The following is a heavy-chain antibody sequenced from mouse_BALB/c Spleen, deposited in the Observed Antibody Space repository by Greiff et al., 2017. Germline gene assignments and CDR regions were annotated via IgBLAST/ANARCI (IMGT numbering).Heavy chain of an antibody. CDR3: ARATTATGYFDY. D-gene: IGHD1-2*01. V-gene: IGHV1-7*01. Sequence: QVQLQQSGAELAKPGASVKMSCKASGYTFTSYWMHWVKQRPGQGLEWIGYINPSTGYTEYNQKFKDKATLTADKSSSTAYMQLSSLTSEDSAVYYCARATTATGYFDYWGQGTTLTVSS. CDR2: INPSTGYT. J-gene: IGHJ2*01. CDR1: GYTFTSYW.